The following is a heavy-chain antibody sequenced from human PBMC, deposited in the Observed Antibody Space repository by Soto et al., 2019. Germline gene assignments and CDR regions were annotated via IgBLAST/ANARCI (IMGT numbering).Heavy chain of an antibody. J-gene: IGHJ4*02. V-gene: IGHV4-30-4*01. CDR1: GGSISSGDYY. D-gene: IGHD5-18*01. Sequence: QVQLQESGPGLVKPSQTLSLTCTVSGGSISSGDYYWSWIRQPPGKGREWIGYIYYSGSTYYNPSLKRRVTMSVETSKNQFSLKLSSVTAAVTAVYYCASNSYGYIFYDSWGQGTLVTVSS. CDR2: IYYSGST. CDR3: ASNSYGYIFYDS.